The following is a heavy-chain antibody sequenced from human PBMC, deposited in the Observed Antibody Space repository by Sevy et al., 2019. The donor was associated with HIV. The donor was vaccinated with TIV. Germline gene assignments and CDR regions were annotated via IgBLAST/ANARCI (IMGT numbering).Heavy chain of an antibody. Sequence: GGSLRLSCAASGFTFSSYALNWVRRAPGNGLEWVSTIYGSRGVTYYADYVKGRFTISRDNSKNTLYLQMNSLRTEDTAVYFCAGGRYDSSGSFDAFDIWGQGTMVTVSS. CDR3: AGGRYDSSGSFDAFDI. CDR1: GFTFSSYA. D-gene: IGHD3-22*01. CDR2: IYGSRGVT. V-gene: IGHV3-23*01. J-gene: IGHJ3*02.